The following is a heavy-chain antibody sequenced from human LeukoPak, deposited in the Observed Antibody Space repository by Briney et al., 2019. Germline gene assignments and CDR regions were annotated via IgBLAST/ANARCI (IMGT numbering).Heavy chain of an antibody. J-gene: IGHJ4*02. V-gene: IGHV1-69*13. CDR2: IIPIFATA. Sequence: EASVKVSCKASGGTFSSYAISWVRQAPGQGLEWMGGIIPIFATANYAQKFQSRVTITADESTSTAYMELSSLRSEDTAVYYCARGPITTRSHFDYWGQGTLVTVSS. CDR3: ARGPITTRSHFDY. CDR1: GGTFSSYA. D-gene: IGHD3-22*01.